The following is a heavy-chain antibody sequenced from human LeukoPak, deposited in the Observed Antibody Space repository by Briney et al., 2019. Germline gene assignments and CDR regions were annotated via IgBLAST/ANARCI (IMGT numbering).Heavy chain of an antibody. V-gene: IGHV4-34*01. CDR3: ARVGSAAAAYFDY. CDR1: GGSFSGYY. J-gene: IGHJ4*02. Sequence: PSETLSLTCAVYGGSFSGYYWSWIRQPPGKGLEWIGEINHSGSTNYNPSLKSRVTISVDTSKNQFSLKLSSVTAADTAVYYCARVGSAAAAYFDYWGQGTLVTVSS. D-gene: IGHD6-13*01. CDR2: INHSGST.